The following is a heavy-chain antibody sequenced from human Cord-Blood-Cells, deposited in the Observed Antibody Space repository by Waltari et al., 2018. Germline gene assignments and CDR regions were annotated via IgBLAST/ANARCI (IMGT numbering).Heavy chain of an antibody. CDR1: GGTFSSYA. CDR3: RMSTYYYDSSGYYPDY. V-gene: IGHV1-69*01. J-gene: IGHJ4*02. Sequence: QVQLVQSGAAVKKPGSSVKVSCKAYGGTFSSYAISWVRQAPGQGLEWMGGIIPIFGTANYAQKFQGRVTITADESTSTAYMELSSLRSEDTAVYYCRMSTYYYDSSGYYPDYWGQGTLVTVSS. D-gene: IGHD3-22*01. CDR2: IIPIFGTA.